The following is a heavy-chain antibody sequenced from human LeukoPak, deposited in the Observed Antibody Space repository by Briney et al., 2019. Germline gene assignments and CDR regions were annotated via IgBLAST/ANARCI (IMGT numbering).Heavy chain of an antibody. CDR3: AARRRYYDILTGYRQYDY. Sequence: ASVKVSCKASGYTFTSYDINWVRQATGQGLEWMGWMNPNSGNTGYAQKFQGRVTMTRNTSISTAYMELSSLRSEDTAVYYCAARRRYYDILTGYRQYDYWGQGTLVTVSS. J-gene: IGHJ4*02. CDR1: GYTFTSYD. D-gene: IGHD3-9*01. V-gene: IGHV1-8*01. CDR2: MNPNSGNT.